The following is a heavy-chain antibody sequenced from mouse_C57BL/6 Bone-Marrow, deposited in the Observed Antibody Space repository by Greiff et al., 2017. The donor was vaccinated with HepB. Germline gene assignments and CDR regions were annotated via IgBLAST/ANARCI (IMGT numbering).Heavy chain of an antibody. D-gene: IGHD1-1*01. J-gene: IGHJ4*01. V-gene: IGHV1-76*01. CDR1: GYTFTDYY. Sequence: QVQLQQSGAELVRPGASVKLSCKASGYTFTDYYINWVKQRPGQGLEWIARIYPGSGNTYYNEKFKGKATLTAEKSSSTAYMQLSSLTSEDSAVYFGARRGPITTVVANYYAMDYWGQGTSVTVSS. CDR2: IYPGSGNT. CDR3: ARRGPITTVVANYYAMDY.